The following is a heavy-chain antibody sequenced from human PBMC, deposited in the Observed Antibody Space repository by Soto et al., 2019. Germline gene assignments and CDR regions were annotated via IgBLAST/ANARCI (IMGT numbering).Heavy chain of an antibody. CDR1: EFTFSNFA. V-gene: IGHV3-23*01. CDR3: AVHLGQNCYTLDV. CDR2: IPAGGGRT. Sequence: EVQLLESGGGLIQRGGSLRLSCTGSEFTFSNFAMDWVRQVPGKGLEWLACIPAGGGRTYYADSVKGRFSVSRDNSKSTLYLQLNSLEAEDTAVYHCAVHLGQNCYTLDVWGQGTTVHVSS. D-gene: IGHD2-15*01. J-gene: IGHJ6*02.